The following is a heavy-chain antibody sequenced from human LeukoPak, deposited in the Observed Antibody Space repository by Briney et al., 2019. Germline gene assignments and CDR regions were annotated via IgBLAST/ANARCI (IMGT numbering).Heavy chain of an antibody. J-gene: IGHJ4*02. Sequence: PGGSLRLSCAVSGFTFSSYWMHWVRQAPGKGLVWASCIDTDGSTTTYVDSVKGRFTISRDNAKNSLYLQLNSLRAEDTAVYYCAKPRGGVLTAISFDYWGQGALVTVSS. CDR3: AKPRGGVLTAISFDY. D-gene: IGHD2-21*02. CDR1: GFTFSSYW. CDR2: IDTDGSTT. V-gene: IGHV3-74*01.